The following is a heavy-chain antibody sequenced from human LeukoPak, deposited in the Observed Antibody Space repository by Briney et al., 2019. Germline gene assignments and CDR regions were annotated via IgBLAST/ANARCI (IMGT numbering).Heavy chain of an antibody. D-gene: IGHD6-6*01. V-gene: IGHV1-2*02. Sequence: GASVKVSCKASGYTFTGYYMHWVRQAPGQGLEWMGWINPNSGGTNYAQKFQGRVTMTRDTSISTAYMELSRLRSDDTAVYYCARGGIAAPHYYYYMDVWGKGTTVTISS. CDR1: GYTFTGYY. CDR3: ARGGIAAPHYYYYMDV. CDR2: INPNSGGT. J-gene: IGHJ6*03.